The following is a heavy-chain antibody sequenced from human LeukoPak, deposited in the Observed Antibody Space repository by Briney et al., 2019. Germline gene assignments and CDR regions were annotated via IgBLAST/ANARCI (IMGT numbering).Heavy chain of an antibody. CDR1: GFIFSNYA. J-gene: IGHJ6*03. CDR2: INGSGSDP. CDR3: ARDGTFTCSKNYYYIDV. D-gene: IGHD3-10*02. Sequence: GGSLRLSCATSGFIFSNYAVNWVRQAPGKGLEWVSRINGSGSDPSYADFVKGRFTISRDNAKSTLYLEMKNLRGEDTAVYYCARDGTFTCSKNYYYIDVWGKGTTVTISS. V-gene: IGHV3-74*01.